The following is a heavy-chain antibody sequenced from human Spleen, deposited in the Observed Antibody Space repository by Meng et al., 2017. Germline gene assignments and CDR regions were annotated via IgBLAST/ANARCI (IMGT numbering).Heavy chain of an antibody. V-gene: IGHV1-2*02. J-gene: IGHJ4*02. CDR2: INPNSGGT. CDR3: ARDRDGYPAPSNWDY. D-gene: IGHD5-24*01. CDR1: GYTFIGSY. Sequence: ASVKVSCKASGYTFIGSYMHWVRQAPGQGLEWMGWINPNSGGTNYAQKFQGRVTMTRDTSTSTAYMELSRLRSDDTDVYYCARDRDGYPAPSNWDYWGQGTLVTVSS.